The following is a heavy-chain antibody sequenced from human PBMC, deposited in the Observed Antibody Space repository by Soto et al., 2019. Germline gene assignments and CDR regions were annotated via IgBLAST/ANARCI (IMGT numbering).Heavy chain of an antibody. CDR1: GYTFTSYG. D-gene: IGHD3-3*01. Sequence: GASVKVSCKASGYTFTSYGISWVRQAPGQGLEWMGWISAYNGNTNYAQKLQGRVTMTTDTSTSTAYMELSSLRSEDTAVYYCARCPIFGVVPAPYYYYGMDVWGQGTTVTVSS. CDR3: ARCPIFGVVPAPYYYYGMDV. J-gene: IGHJ6*02. CDR2: ISAYNGNT. V-gene: IGHV1-18*01.